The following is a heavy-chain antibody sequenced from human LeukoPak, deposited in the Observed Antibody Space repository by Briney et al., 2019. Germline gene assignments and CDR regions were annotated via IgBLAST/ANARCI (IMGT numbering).Heavy chain of an antibody. CDR3: ARWYSSSWYSGAPDAFDI. D-gene: IGHD6-13*01. CDR2: IYSGGST. J-gene: IGHJ3*02. CDR1: GFTFSSYA. Sequence: GGSLRLSCAASGFTFSSYAMSWVRQAPGKGLEWVSVIYSGGSTYYADSVKGRFAISRDSSKNTLHLQMNSLKAEDTAVYYCARWYSSSWYSGAPDAFDIWGQGTMVTVSS. V-gene: IGHV3-66*01.